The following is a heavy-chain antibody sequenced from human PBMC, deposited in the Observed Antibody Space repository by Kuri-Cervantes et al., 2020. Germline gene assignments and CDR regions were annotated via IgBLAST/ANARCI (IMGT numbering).Heavy chain of an antibody. D-gene: IGHD1-14*01. V-gene: IGHV1-46*01. CDR1: GYTFTSYY. Sequence: ASVKVSCKASGYTFTSYYMHWVRQAPGQGLEWMGIINPSGGSTSYAQKFQGRVTMTRDTSTSTAYMELSSLRSEDTAVYYCAREVFTTGDYYYGMDVWGQGTTVTVSS. J-gene: IGHJ6*02. CDR3: AREVFTTGDYYYGMDV. CDR2: INPSGGST.